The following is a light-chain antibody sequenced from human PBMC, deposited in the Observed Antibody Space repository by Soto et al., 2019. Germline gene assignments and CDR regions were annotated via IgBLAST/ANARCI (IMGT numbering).Light chain of an antibody. Sequence: EIVLTQSPGTLSLSPGERATLSCRASQSVSSSYLAWYQQKPGQAPRLLMYGASSSATGIPDRFSGSGSGTDFTLTISRLEPEDFAVYYCQQYRTFGQGTKVEIK. CDR2: GAS. CDR1: QSVSSSY. CDR3: QQYRT. J-gene: IGKJ1*01. V-gene: IGKV3-20*01.